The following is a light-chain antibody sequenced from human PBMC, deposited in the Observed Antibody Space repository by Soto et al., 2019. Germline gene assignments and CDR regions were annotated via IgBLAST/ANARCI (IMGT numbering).Light chain of an antibody. Sequence: QPVLTQPPSASGTPGQRVTISCSGSFSNVGINTVNWYQQLPGTAPKLLIYSDNQRPSGVPARFSGSKSGTSASLAISGLQSEDAADYYCASWDDSLNGVVFGGGTKLTVL. V-gene: IGLV1-44*01. J-gene: IGLJ2*01. CDR2: SDN. CDR1: FSNVGINT. CDR3: ASWDDSLNGVV.